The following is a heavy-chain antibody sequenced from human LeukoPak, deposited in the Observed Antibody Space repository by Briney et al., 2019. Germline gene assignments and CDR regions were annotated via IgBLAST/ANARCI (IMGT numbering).Heavy chain of an antibody. CDR3: AKDRGTSVWYLDY. Sequence: GGSLRLSCAASGFTFSSYGMHWVRQAPGKGLEWVAVISNDGSNKYYADSVKGRFTISRDNSKNTLNLQMNSLRAEDTAVYYCAKDRGTSVWYLDYWGQGTLVTVSS. CDR2: ISNDGSNK. V-gene: IGHV3-30*18. CDR1: GFTFSSYG. J-gene: IGHJ4*02. D-gene: IGHD6-19*01.